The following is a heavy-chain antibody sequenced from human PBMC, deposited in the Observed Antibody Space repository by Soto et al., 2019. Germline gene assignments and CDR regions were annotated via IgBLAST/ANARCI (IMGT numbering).Heavy chain of an antibody. V-gene: IGHV1-3*01. Sequence: QVQLVQSGAEVKKPGASVKVSCKASGYTFTSYHMHWVRQAPGQWLEWMGWINAGNGDTKYSQKFQGRVTITRDTSAITAYMELSSLRSEDTAVYYCARDWTHYDSSGHGDYWGQGTLVTVSS. CDR2: INAGNGDT. J-gene: IGHJ4*02. CDR1: GYTFTSYH. CDR3: ARDWTHYDSSGHGDY. D-gene: IGHD3-22*01.